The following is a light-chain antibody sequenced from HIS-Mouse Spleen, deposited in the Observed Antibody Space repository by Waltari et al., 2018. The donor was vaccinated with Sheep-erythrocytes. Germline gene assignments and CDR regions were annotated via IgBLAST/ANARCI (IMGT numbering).Light chain of an antibody. CDR3: AAWDDSLNGWV. V-gene: IGLV1-36*01. J-gene: IGLJ3*02. CDR2: YDD. Sequence: QSVLTQPHSVSEAPRQRVTISCSGLGSNLGNNAVNWYQQLPGKTPKLLIYYDDLLPSGVSDRFSGSKSGTSASLAISGLQSEDEADYYCAAWDDSLNGWVFGGGTKLTVL. CDR1: GSNLGNNA.